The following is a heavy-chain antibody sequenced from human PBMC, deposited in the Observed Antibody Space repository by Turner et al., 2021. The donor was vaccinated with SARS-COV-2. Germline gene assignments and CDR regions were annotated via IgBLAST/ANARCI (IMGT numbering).Heavy chain of an antibody. D-gene: IGHD1-26*01. Sequence: QLQLQESGPGLVKLSETRSITCTVSVGSTSSSSYYWGWIRQPPGKGLEWIGGIYYSGSTYYNPSLKSRVTISVDTSKNQFSLKLSSVTAADTAVYYCAGEVVVLTTTHYGMDVWGQGTTVTVSS. J-gene: IGHJ6*02. V-gene: IGHV4-39*01. CDR1: VGSTSSSSYY. CDR2: IYYSGST. CDR3: AGEVVVLTTTHYGMDV.